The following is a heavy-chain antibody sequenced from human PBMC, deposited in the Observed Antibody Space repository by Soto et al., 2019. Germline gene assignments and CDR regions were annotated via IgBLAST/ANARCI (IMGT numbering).Heavy chain of an antibody. CDR1: GGSLSGYY. Sequence: QVQLQQWGAGLLKPSETLSLNCAVNGGSLSGYYWSWIRQPPGKGLEWIGEIKDGGRTNYSPSLKSRATISSDTSNNQFSLRLYSVTAADTGVYYCARGHGGVVATHWDQGTLVTVSS. J-gene: IGHJ4*02. V-gene: IGHV4-34*01. CDR2: IKDGGRT. CDR3: ARGHGGVVATH. D-gene: IGHD5-12*01.